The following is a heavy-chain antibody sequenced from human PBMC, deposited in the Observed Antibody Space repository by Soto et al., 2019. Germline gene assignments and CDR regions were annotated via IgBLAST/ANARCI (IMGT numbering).Heavy chain of an antibody. CDR3: AKGRTISRLEPPDS. J-gene: IGHJ4*02. CDR2: SSWNSDSI. V-gene: IGHV3-9*01. D-gene: IGHD3-3*01. Sequence: VQLVESGGDEVQPGRSLRLSCAASGFTFDDYAMQWVRQAPGKGLEWVSGSSWNSDSIDYADSVKGRFTLSRDNAKNALYLHMYSLRPEDTALYYCAKGRTISRLEPPDSWGLGTLVTVSS. CDR1: GFTFDDYA.